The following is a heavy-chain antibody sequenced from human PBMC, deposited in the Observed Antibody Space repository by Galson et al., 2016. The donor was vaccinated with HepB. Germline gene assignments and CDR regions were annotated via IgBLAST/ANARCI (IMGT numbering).Heavy chain of an antibody. J-gene: IGHJ6*03. CDR1: GFSISSYA. D-gene: IGHD6-19*01. CDR3: ARAHQFLWGGSGWQYYYYYYYMDV. V-gene: IGHV3-21*01. Sequence: SLRLSCAASGFSISSYAMNWVRQAPGKGLEWVSSIDANSHYIYYADSVKGRFTISRDNAKNSLSLQMNSLRAEDTAVYYCARAHQFLWGGSGWQYYYYYYYMDVWGKGTTVTVSS. CDR2: IDANSHYI.